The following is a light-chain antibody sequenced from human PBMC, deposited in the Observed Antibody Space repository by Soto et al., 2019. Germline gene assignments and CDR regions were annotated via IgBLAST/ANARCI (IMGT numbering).Light chain of an antibody. CDR3: QPSYTIPLT. J-gene: IGKJ5*01. V-gene: IGKV1-39*01. CDR1: QTINSY. Sequence: DIQMTQSPSSQSASVGDRITITCRASQTINSYLHWYQQKPGKAPNLLIYVASSLQSGVPSRFSGSGSGTDFTLTISSVQPEDFATYYCQPSYTIPLTFGQGTRLEIK. CDR2: VAS.